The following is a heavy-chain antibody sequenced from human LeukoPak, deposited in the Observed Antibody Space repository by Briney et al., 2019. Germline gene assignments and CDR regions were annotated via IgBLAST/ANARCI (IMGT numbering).Heavy chain of an antibody. V-gene: IGHV1-46*01. Sequence: ASVKVSCKASGYTFTSYYMHWVRQAPGQGLEWMGIINPSGGSTSYAQKFRGRVTMTRDMSTSTVYMELSSLRSEDTAVYYCARDYYYGSGSYSAYYYMDVWAKGPRSPSP. CDR2: INPSGGST. CDR1: GYTFTSYY. D-gene: IGHD3-10*01. J-gene: IGHJ6*03. CDR3: ARDYYYGSGSYSAYYYMDV.